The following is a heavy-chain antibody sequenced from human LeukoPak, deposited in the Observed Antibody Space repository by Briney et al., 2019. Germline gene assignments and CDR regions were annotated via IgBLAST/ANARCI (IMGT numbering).Heavy chain of an antibody. CDR2: IIPIFGIA. Sequence: ASVKVSCKASGGTFSSYAISWVRQAPGQGLEWMGRIIPIFGIANYAQKFQGRVTITADKSTSTAYMELSSLRSEDTAVYYCARSTSFSSGYYPYYFAYWGQGTLVTVSS. CDR1: GGTFSSYA. V-gene: IGHV1-69*04. CDR3: ARSTSFSSGYYPYYFAY. D-gene: IGHD3-22*01. J-gene: IGHJ4*02.